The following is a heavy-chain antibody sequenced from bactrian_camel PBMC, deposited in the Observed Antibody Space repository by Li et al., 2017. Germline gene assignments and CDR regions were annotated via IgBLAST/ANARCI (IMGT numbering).Heavy chain of an antibody. CDR1: GYTYNRNC. D-gene: IGHD2*01. CDR2: IGSDRAT. Sequence: HVQLVESGGGSVQAGGSLRLSCAASGYTYNRNCMAWFRQVPGKQREKVALIGSDRATHYSQSAKGRFTISKDSAKNTLYLQMNNLKPEDTATYYCGTNKYCRGSACCNSDFSHWGQGTQVTVS. V-gene: IGHV3S53*01. CDR3: GTNKYCRGSACCNSDFSH. J-gene: IGHJ4*01.